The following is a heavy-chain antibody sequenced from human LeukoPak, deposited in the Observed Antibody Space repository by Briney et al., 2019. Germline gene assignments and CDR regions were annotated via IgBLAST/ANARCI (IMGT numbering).Heavy chain of an antibody. J-gene: IGHJ6*02. D-gene: IGHD3-22*01. CDR1: GYSFTSYW. Sequence: GESLKISCNGSGYSFTSYWIGWVRQMPGKGLEWMGIIYPGDSDTRYSPSFQGQVTISADKSISTAYLQWSSLKASDTAMYYCARRAYYYDSSGHTYYGMDVWGQGTTVTVSS. CDR3: ARRAYYYDSSGHTYYGMDV. CDR2: IYPGDSDT. V-gene: IGHV5-51*01.